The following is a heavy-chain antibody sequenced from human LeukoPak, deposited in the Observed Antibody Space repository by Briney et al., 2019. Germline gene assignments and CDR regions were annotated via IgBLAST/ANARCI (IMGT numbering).Heavy chain of an antibody. CDR2: INPNSGGT. J-gene: IGHJ5*02. V-gene: IGHV1-2*02. CDR1: GYTFTVYY. CDR3: ARDPVDIVATRSWFDP. Sequence: ASVKVSFKASGYTFTVYYMHWVRQAPGQGLEWMGWINPNSGGTNYAQKFQGRVTMTRDTSISKAYMELSRLRSDDTAVYYCARDPVDIVATRSWFDPWGQGTLVTVSS. D-gene: IGHD5-12*01.